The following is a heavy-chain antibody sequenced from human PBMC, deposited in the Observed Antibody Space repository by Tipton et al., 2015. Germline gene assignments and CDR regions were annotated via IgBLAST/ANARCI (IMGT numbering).Heavy chain of an antibody. V-gene: IGHV3-23*01. CDR3: AKGLSGSYLLDF. CDR2: ISGSGGST. D-gene: IGHD1-26*01. CDR1: GFTFSNYA. J-gene: IGHJ4*02. Sequence: SLRLSCAASGFTFSNYATSWVRQAPGKGLEWVSAISGSGGSTYYADSVKGRFTISRDNSKNTLYLQMNSLSADDTALYYCAKGLSGSYLLDFWGQGTLLIVSS.